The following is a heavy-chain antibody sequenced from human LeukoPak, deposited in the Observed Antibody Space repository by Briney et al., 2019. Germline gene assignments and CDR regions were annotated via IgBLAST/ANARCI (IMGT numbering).Heavy chain of an antibody. CDR1: GLTFSSYG. J-gene: IGHJ4*02. Sequence: GGSLRLSCAASGLTFSSYGMHGVRQAPGKGLEWVAVISYDGSNKYYADSVKGRFTISRDNSKNTLYLQMNSLRAEDTAVYYCAKVTGDVHYYDSSGPDYWGQGTLVTVSS. V-gene: IGHV3-30*18. D-gene: IGHD3-22*01. CDR3: AKVTGDVHYYDSSGPDY. CDR2: ISYDGSNK.